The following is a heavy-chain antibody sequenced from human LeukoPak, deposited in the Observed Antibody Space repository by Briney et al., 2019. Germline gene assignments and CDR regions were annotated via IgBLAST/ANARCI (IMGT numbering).Heavy chain of an antibody. CDR3: ATDGAGFDT. J-gene: IGHJ5*02. CDR1: GFTFNDYY. Sequence: GGSLRLSCAASGFTFNDYYMSWIRQAPGKGLEWLSYINIGGTNTHYADSVKGRFTITRDNAKKSLYLEMNNLRAEDTAVYYCATDGAGFDTWGQGVLVTVSS. CDR2: INIGGTNT. V-gene: IGHV3-11*01.